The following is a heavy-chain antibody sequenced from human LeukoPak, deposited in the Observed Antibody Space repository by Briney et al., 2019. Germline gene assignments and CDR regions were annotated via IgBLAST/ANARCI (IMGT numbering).Heavy chain of an antibody. V-gene: IGHV3-53*01. Sequence: GGSLRLSCAASGFNVSNSYISWVRQAPGKGLEWVSVIYSGGSTKYADSVKARFTISRDNSKNTVYLQMNRVRADDTAVYYCARATHDNWGQGTLVTVSS. CDR3: ARATHDN. J-gene: IGHJ4*02. CDR2: IYSGGST. CDR1: GFNVSNSY.